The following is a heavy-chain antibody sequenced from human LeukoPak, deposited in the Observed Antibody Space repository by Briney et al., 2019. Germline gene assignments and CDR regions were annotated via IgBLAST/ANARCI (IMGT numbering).Heavy chain of an antibody. D-gene: IGHD2-15*01. V-gene: IGHV4-38-2*02. CDR1: GYSISSGYY. Sequence: SETLSLTCTVSGYSISSGYYWGWIRQPPGKGLEWIGEINHSGSTNYNPSLKSRVTISVDTSKNQFSLKLSSVTAADTAVYYCARWGWSFDYWGQGTLVTVSS. J-gene: IGHJ4*02. CDR3: ARWGWSFDY. CDR2: INHSGST.